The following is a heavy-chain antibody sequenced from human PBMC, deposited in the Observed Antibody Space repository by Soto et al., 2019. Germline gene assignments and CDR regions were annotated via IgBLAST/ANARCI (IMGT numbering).Heavy chain of an antibody. Sequence: HVQLQESGPGLVKPSETLSLTCTVSGGSISTYYWSWIRQPPGKGLEWIGYIYYDGSTSYNPSLRSRVTISVDTCKNQFSLILSSVTSADTAVYYCARDQLSSGLYVWFDPWGQGTLVTVSS. J-gene: IGHJ5*02. D-gene: IGHD6-25*01. CDR2: IYYDGST. CDR3: ARDQLSSGLYVWFDP. V-gene: IGHV4-59*01. CDR1: GGSISTYY.